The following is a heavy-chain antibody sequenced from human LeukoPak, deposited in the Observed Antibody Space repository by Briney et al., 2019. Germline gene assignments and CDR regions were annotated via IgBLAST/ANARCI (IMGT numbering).Heavy chain of an antibody. D-gene: IGHD3-3*01. V-gene: IGHV1-69*06. Sequence: SVKVSCKASGGTFSSYAISWVRRAPGQGLEWMGGIIPIFGTANYAQKFQGRVTITADKSTSTAYMELSSLRSEDTAVYYCARTPIFGVVISWFDPWGQGTLVTVSS. J-gene: IGHJ5*02. CDR1: GGTFSSYA. CDR3: ARTPIFGVVISWFDP. CDR2: IIPIFGTA.